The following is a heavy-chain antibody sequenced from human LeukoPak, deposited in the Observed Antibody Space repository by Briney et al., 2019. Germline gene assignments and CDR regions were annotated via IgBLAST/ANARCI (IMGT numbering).Heavy chain of an antibody. D-gene: IGHD1-26*01. CDR3: AREEEQGAFDI. Sequence: GGSLRLSCAASGFTFNNYALSWVRQAPGKGLKWISAISGSGGSTYYADSVKGRFTISRDNSKNSLYLQMNSLRAEDTAVYYCAREEEQGAFDIWGQGTMVTVSS. CDR1: GFTFNNYA. CDR2: ISGSGGST. J-gene: IGHJ3*02. V-gene: IGHV3-23*01.